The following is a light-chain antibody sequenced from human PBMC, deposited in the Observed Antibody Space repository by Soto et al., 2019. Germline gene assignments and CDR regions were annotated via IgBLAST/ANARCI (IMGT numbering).Light chain of an antibody. Sequence: EIVLTQSPGTLSLSPGGRATLSCRASQSVSSSFLAWYQHKPGQAPRLLIYGASNRATGIPDRFSGSGSEIDFTLTISRLEPEDFAVYYCQQYVSLITFGQGTRLEIK. J-gene: IGKJ5*01. CDR2: GAS. CDR1: QSVSSSF. V-gene: IGKV3-20*01. CDR3: QQYVSLIT.